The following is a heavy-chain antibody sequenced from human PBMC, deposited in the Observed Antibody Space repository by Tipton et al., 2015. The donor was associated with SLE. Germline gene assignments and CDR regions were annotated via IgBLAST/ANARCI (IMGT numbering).Heavy chain of an antibody. Sequence: SLRLSCTDSGFTFGDYAMSWVRQAPGKGLEWVSGMNWNGGYTGYADSVKGRFTISRDNAKNSLYLQMNSLRAEDTALYFCARVVYPGDYYSFGMDVWGQGTTVTVSS. CDR3: ARVVYPGDYYSFGMDV. V-gene: IGHV3-20*04. J-gene: IGHJ6*02. D-gene: IGHD5/OR15-5a*01. CDR2: MNWNGGYT. CDR1: GFTFGDYA.